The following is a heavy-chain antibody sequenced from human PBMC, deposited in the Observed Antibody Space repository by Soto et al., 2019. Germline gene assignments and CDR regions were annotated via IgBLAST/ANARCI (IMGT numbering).Heavy chain of an antibody. CDR2: IYYSGST. CDR1: GGSISSYY. Sequence: SETLSLTCTVSGGSISSYYWSWIRQPPGKGLEWIGYIYYSGSTNYNPSLKSRVTISVDTSKNQFSLKLSSVTAADTAVYYCARRMVTTGGFDYWGQGTLVTVSS. J-gene: IGHJ4*02. V-gene: IGHV4-59*01. D-gene: IGHD4-17*01. CDR3: ARRMVTTGGFDY.